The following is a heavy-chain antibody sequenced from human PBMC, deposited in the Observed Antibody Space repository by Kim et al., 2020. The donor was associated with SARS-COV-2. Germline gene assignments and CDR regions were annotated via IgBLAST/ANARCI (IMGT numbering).Heavy chain of an antibody. V-gene: IGHV1-18*01. Sequence: ASVKVSCKASGYTFTSYGISWVRQAPGQGLEWMGWISAYNGNTNYAQKLQGRVTMTTDTSTSTAYMELRSLRSDDTAVYYCARSGPTVTPRFTPLDYWGQGTLVTVSS. D-gene: IGHD4-17*01. CDR2: ISAYNGNT. CDR3: ARSGPTVTPRFTPLDY. CDR1: GYTFTSYG. J-gene: IGHJ4*02.